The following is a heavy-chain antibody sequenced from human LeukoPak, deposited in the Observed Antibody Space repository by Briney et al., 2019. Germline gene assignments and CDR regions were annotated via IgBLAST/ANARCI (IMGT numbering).Heavy chain of an antibody. CDR3: ARGGVLYSATYYISDY. V-gene: IGHV1-2*02. Sequence: ASVKVSCKASGYTFTGYYIHWVRPAPGQGHKRMGWINPNSGGTNYGQKVQGRVTMTRDTSISTAYMELRSLTSDDTAVYNCARGGVLYSATYYISDYWGQGTLVTVSS. CDR1: GYTFTGYY. J-gene: IGHJ4*02. D-gene: IGHD1-26*01. CDR2: INPNSGGT.